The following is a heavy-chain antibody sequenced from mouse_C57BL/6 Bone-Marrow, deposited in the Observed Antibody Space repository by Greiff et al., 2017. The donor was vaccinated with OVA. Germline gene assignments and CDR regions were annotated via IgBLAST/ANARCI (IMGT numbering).Heavy chain of an antibody. CDR2: IYPGSGNT. D-gene: IGHD2-1*01. CDR3: ARSRLLWHYWYFDV. V-gene: IGHV1-84*01. Sequence: LMESGPELVKPGASVKISCKASGYTFTDYYINWVKQRPGQGLEWIGWIYPGSGNTKYNEKFKGKATLTVDTSSSTAYMQLSSLTSEDSAVYFCARSRLLWHYWYFDVWGTGTTVTVSS. CDR1: GYTFTDYY. J-gene: IGHJ1*03.